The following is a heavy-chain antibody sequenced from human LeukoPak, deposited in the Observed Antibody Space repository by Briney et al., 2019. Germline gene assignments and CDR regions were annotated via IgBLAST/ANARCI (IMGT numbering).Heavy chain of an antibody. J-gene: IGHJ3*02. CDR3: ARDSLIYDILTGYYNDAFDI. D-gene: IGHD3-9*01. V-gene: IGHV3-21*01. CDR2: ITSSSSYT. Sequence: GSLRLSCAASGFTFTTYNMNWVRQAPGTGLEWVSSITSSSSYTFYADSVKGRFTISRDNAKNSLYLQMNSLRAEDTAVYYCARDSLIYDILTGYYNDAFDIWGQGTMVTVSS. CDR1: GFTFTTYN.